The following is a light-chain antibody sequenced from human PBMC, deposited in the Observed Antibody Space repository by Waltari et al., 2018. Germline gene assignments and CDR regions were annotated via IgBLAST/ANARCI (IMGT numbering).Light chain of an antibody. J-gene: IGKJ1*01. CDR1: QGLVHSDGNTY. CDR2: KVS. Sequence: DVVMTQSPLSLPVTLGQPASISCRSSQGLVHSDGNTYLNWLQQRPGQSPRRLIYKVSNRDSGVPDRFSGSGSGTDFTLKISRVEAEDVGVYFCMQVTYWPRTFGQGTKVEIK. CDR3: MQVTYWPRT. V-gene: IGKV2-30*02.